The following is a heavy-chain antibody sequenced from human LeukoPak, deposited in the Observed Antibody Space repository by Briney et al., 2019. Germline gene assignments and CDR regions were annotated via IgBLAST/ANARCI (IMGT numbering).Heavy chain of an antibody. CDR2: IYTSGST. J-gene: IGHJ3*02. CDR1: GGSISSGSYD. D-gene: IGHD1-26*01. CDR3: ARRRYSGTFDAFDI. Sequence: PSQTLSLTCTVSGGSISSGSYDWGWIQQPAGNGLEWFGRIYTSGSTNYKPSLKRRVTISVDTSKNQFSLKLSSVTAADTAVYYCARRRYSGTFDAFDIWGQGTMVTVSS. V-gene: IGHV4-61*02.